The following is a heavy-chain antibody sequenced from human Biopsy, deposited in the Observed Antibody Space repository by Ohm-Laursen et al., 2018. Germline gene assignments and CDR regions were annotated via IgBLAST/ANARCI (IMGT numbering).Heavy chain of an antibody. J-gene: IGHJ5*02. V-gene: IGHV4-39*01. CDR2: IFYSGIT. CDR1: GGSVSSNVAY. CDR3: ARHPTGFWFDP. Sequence: SETLSLTCIVSGGSVSSNVAYWAWIRQPPGKGLESIGSIFYSGITYYNPSLQSRVTMSVDTSKNQFSLTLTSVTAADTAVYYCARHPTGFWFDPWGQGTLVIVSS.